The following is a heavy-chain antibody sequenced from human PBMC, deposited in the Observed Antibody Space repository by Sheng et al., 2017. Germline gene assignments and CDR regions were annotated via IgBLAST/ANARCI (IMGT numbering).Heavy chain of an antibody. CDR1: GFIFNRHE. CDR2: ISDSDTTT. D-gene: IGHD3-16*01. J-gene: IGHJ3*02. CDR3: ARAYTWYSFAFDI. Sequence: EVQLVESGGDWVQPGGSLRLSCVTSGFIFNRHEMNWVRQAPGKGLEWVSYISDSDTTTYYADSVKGRFTISKDNAKNSLYLEMNNLRAEDTAVYYCARAYTWYSFAFDIWGQGTMVTVSS. V-gene: IGHV3-48*03.